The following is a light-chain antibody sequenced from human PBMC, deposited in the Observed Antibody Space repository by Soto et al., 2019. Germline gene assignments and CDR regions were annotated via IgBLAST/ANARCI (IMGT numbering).Light chain of an antibody. CDR3: SSYTSTTTVF. Sequence: QSALTQPASVSGSPGQSITISCTGTSSDIGGYNFVSWYQQHPGKAPKLMFYDVTNRPSGVSNRFSGSKSGNTASLTISGLQAEDEAFYYCSSYTSTTTVFFGGGTKLTVL. CDR1: SSDIGGYNF. J-gene: IGLJ2*01. V-gene: IGLV2-14*03. CDR2: DVT.